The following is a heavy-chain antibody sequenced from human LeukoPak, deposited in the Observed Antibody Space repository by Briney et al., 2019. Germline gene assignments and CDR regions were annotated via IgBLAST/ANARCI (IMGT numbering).Heavy chain of an antibody. CDR1: GGSISGYF. J-gene: IGHJ4*02. Sequence: PSETLSLTCTVSGGSISGYFWSWIRQPAGKGLEWIGRIYSSGSNNYNPSLKSRVTMSPDTSKNHLSLNLGSVTAADTAVYYCAREPTSGREPTSGRPLDYWGQGTLVTVSS. CDR2: IYSSGSN. CDR3: AREPTSGREPTSGRPLDY. V-gene: IGHV4-4*07. D-gene: IGHD5-12*01.